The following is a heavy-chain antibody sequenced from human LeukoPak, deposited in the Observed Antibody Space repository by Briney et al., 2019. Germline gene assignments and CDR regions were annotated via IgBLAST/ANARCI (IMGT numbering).Heavy chain of an antibody. CDR1: GYSFTGYY. D-gene: IGHD3-16*02. CDR3: ARGVRSELRLGELSLRDFDY. J-gene: IGHJ4*02. CDR2: INPNSGGT. Sequence: ASVKVSCKASGYSFTGYYIHWVRQAPGQGLEWMGWINPNSGGTNYAQMFQGRVTLTRDTSISTAYMELSRLTSDDAAVYYCARGVRSELRLGELSLRDFDYWGQGTLVTVSS. V-gene: IGHV1-2*02.